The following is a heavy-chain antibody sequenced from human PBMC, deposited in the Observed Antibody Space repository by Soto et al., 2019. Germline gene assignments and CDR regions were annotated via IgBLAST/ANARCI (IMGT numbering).Heavy chain of an antibody. Sequence: QVQLQESGPGLVKPSETPSLTCTVSGGSISTYYWDWIRQPPGKELEWIGYTHYSGNTNYHPSLMSRVTISLDTSRTQFSLKLSSVTAADTAIYYCARHTVTIRAGFDYWGQGALVPVSS. V-gene: IGHV4-59*01. J-gene: IGHJ4*02. CDR3: ARHTVTIRAGFDY. CDR2: THYSGNT. CDR1: GGSISTYY. D-gene: IGHD4-17*01.